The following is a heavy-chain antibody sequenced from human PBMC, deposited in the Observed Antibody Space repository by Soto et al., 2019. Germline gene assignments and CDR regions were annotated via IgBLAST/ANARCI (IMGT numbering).Heavy chain of an antibody. CDR2: ISYDGSNK. CDR3: AKDRTGGGRDYFDY. Sequence: VGSLRLSCAASGFTFSSYGMHWVRQAPGKGLEWVAVISYDGSNKYYADSVKGRFTISRDNSKNTLYLQMNSLRAEDTAVYYCAKDRTGGGRDYFDYWGQGTLVTVSS. CDR1: GFTFSSYG. D-gene: IGHD2-15*01. J-gene: IGHJ4*02. V-gene: IGHV3-30*18.